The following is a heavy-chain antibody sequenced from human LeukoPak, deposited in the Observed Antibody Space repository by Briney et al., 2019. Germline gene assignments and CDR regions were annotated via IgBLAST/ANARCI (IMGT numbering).Heavy chain of an antibody. J-gene: IGHJ4*02. CDR2: IYTSGST. V-gene: IGHV4-61*09. D-gene: IGHD5-12*01. CDR3: ATSYDPELIDY. Sequence: PSETLSLTCTVSGGSISSGSYYWSWIRQPAGKGLEWIGHIYTSGSTNYNSSLKSRVTMSVDTSKNQFSLKLSSVTAADTAVYYCATSYDPELIDYWGQGTLVTVSS. CDR1: GGSISSGSYY.